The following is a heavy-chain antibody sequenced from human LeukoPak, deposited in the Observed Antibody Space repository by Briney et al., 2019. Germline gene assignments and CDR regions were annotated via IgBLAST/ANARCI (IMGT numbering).Heavy chain of an antibody. CDR1: GYSFISYS. Sequence: ASVKVSCKASGYSFISYSIHWVRQAPGQRLEWMGWINTGNGNTKYSQKFQDRVTITRDTSASTAYMELSSLRSDDTAVYYCARIQRITIFGVVITDAFDIWGQGTMVTVSS. V-gene: IGHV1-3*04. CDR3: ARIQRITIFGVVITDAFDI. CDR2: INTGNGNT. J-gene: IGHJ3*02. D-gene: IGHD3-3*01.